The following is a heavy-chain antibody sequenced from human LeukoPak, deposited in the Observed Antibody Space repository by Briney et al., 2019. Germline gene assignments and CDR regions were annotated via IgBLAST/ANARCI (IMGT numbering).Heavy chain of an antibody. J-gene: IGHJ4*02. D-gene: IGHD2-2*01. Sequence: GASVKVSCKASGYTFTGYYMHWVRQAPGQGLEWMGRINPNSGGTNYAQKFQGRVTMTRDTSISTAYMELSRLRSDDTAVYYCARVPRYCSSTSCFKLDYWGQGTLVTVSS. V-gene: IGHV1-2*06. CDR1: GYTFTGYY. CDR2: INPNSGGT. CDR3: ARVPRYCSSTSCFKLDY.